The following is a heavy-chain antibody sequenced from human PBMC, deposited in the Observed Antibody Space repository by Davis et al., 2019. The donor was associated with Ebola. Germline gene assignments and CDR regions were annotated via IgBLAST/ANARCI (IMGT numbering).Heavy chain of an antibody. J-gene: IGHJ4*02. D-gene: IGHD5-18*01. Sequence: PSETLSLTCSVSGGSISNYYWNWIRQSPGKGLESIGHIYYSGSTNYNPSLKGRVTISLDTSESHFSLKVASATVADTAIYYCARSRGYSYGFDYWSQGSLVTVSS. CDR2: IYYSGST. CDR3: ARSRGYSYGFDY. CDR1: GGSISNYY. V-gene: IGHV4-59*01.